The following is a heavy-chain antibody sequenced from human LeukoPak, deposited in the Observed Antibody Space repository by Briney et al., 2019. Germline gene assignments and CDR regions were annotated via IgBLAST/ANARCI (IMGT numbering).Heavy chain of an antibody. Sequence: SETLSLTCAVYGGSFSGYYWSWIRQPPGKGLEWIGEINHSGSTNYNPSLKSRVTISVDTSKNQFSLKLSSVTAADTAVYYCARGFVSHGYGDFGWFDPWGQGTLVTVSS. CDR1: GGSFSGYY. CDR3: ARGFVSHGYGDFGWFDP. V-gene: IGHV4-34*01. D-gene: IGHD4-17*01. J-gene: IGHJ5*02. CDR2: INHSGST.